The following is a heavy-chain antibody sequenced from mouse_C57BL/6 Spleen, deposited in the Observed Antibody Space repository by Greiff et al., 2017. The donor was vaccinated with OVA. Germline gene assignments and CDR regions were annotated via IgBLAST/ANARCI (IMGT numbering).Heavy chain of an antibody. CDR2: INPSSGYT. CDR1: GYTFTSYW. Sequence: QVQLQQSGAELAKPGASVKLSCKASGYTFTSYWMHWVKQRPGQGLEWIGYINPSSGYTKYNQKFKDKATLTADKSSSTAYMQLSSLTYEDSAVXYCARRPITTVVEDYFDYWGQGTTLTVSS. J-gene: IGHJ2*01. V-gene: IGHV1-7*01. D-gene: IGHD1-1*01. CDR3: ARRPITTVVEDYFDY.